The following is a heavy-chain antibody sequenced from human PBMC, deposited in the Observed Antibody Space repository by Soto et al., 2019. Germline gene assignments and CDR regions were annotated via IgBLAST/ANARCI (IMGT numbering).Heavy chain of an antibody. CDR1: GGSLSSYA. J-gene: IGHJ6*02. V-gene: IGHV1-69*06. D-gene: IGHD6-19*01. CDR2: IVATFGTT. CDR3: ARVAAVAGVYVDYYYAMDV. Sequence: QVQLVQSGAEVKKPGSSVRVSCKASGGSLSSYAFSWVRQAPGQGLEWMGGIVATFGTTDYAERFQGRVTITADKSTNAAYMELSSLRSEDTAVYYCARVAAVAGVYVDYYYAMDVWGQGTTVTVSS.